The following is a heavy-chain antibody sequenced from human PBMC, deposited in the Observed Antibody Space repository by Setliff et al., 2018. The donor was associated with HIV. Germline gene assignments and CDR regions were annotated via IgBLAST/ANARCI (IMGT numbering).Heavy chain of an antibody. CDR2: MHYSGAT. Sequence: SETLSLTCSVSGGSISSGDYYWSWIRQPPGKGLEWIAYMHYSGATYYNPSLKSRVTMSRDTSKNQFSLDLSSVTAADTAVYYCAREVGEVITSSDAFDFRGQGTMVTVSS. CDR1: GGSISSGDYY. V-gene: IGHV4-30-4*08. J-gene: IGHJ3*01. CDR3: AREVGEVITSSDAFDF. D-gene: IGHD3-22*01.